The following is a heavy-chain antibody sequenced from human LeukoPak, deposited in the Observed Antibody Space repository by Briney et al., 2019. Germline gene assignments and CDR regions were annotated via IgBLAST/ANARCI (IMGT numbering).Heavy chain of an antibody. D-gene: IGHD3/OR15-3a*01. CDR1: GFSFGKYW. CDR3: ARDQYDTWSRRGNFDS. V-gene: IGHV3-7*03. J-gene: IGHJ4*02. Sequence: GGSLRLSCVASGFSFGKYWMSWARQAPGKGLEWVANIKLDGSEKNYVDSVKGRLTISRDNTKNSLYLQMNSLRAEDTAVFYCARDQYDTWSRRGNFDSWGQGTLVIVSS. CDR2: IKLDGSEK.